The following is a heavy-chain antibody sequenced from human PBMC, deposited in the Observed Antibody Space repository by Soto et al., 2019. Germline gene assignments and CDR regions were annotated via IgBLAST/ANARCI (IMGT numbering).Heavy chain of an antibody. CDR3: ARTMVRGVRYYYGMDV. D-gene: IGHD3-10*01. CDR1: GGTFSSYA. Sequence: ASVKVSCKASGGTFSSYAISWVRQAPGQGLEWMGGIIPIFGTANYAQKFQGRVTITADESTSTAYMELSSLRSEDTAVYYCARTMVRGVRYYYGMDVWGQGTTVTVSS. V-gene: IGHV1-69*13. J-gene: IGHJ6*02. CDR2: IIPIFGTA.